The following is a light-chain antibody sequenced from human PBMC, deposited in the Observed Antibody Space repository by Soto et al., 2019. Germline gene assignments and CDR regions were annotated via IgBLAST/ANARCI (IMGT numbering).Light chain of an antibody. Sequence: LMTQSPSTASASPVERATLSCRASQSVSSNLAWYQQKPGQAPRLLIYGASTRATGIPARFSGDGSGTEFTLTISSLQSEDFGIYYCQQCSNWPFTFGQGTRLEIK. J-gene: IGKJ5*01. V-gene: IGKV3-15*01. CDR3: QQCSNWPFT. CDR2: GAS. CDR1: QSVSSN.